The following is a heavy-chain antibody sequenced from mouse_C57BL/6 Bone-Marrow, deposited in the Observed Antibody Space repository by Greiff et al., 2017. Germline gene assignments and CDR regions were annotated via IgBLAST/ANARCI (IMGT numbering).Heavy chain of an antibody. D-gene: IGHD1-1*01. CDR2: IDPSDSYT. Sequence: QVQLQQPGAELVMPGASVKLSCKASGYTFTSYWMHWVKQRPGKGLEWIGEIDPSDSYTNYNQKFKGKSTLTVDKSSSTAYMQLSSLTSEDSAVYYCARWDYGSSLDYWGQGTTLTVSS. V-gene: IGHV1-69*01. CDR1: GYTFTSYW. J-gene: IGHJ2*01. CDR3: ARWDYGSSLDY.